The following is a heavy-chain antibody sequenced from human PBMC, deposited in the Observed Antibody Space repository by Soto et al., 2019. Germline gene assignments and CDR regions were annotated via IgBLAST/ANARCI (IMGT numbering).Heavy chain of an antibody. V-gene: IGHV1-18*01. CDR2: ISAYNGNT. CDR1: GYTFTNYG. D-gene: IGHD3-10*01. Sequence: ASVKVSCKASGYTFTNYGISRVRQAPGQGLEWMGWISAYNGNTKYAQKLQGRVTMTTDTSTSTAYMELRSLRSDDTAVYYCARGVGSGSYYNQYNWFDPWGQGTLVTVSS. J-gene: IGHJ5*02. CDR3: ARGVGSGSYYNQYNWFDP.